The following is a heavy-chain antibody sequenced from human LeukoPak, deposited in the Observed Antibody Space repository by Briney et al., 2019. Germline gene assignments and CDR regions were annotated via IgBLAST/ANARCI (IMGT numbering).Heavy chain of an antibody. J-gene: IGHJ4*02. Sequence: ASVKVSCKASGYTFTSYGISWVRQAPGQGLEWMGWISAYNGNTNYAQKLQGRVTVTTDTSTSTAYMELRSLRSDDTAVYYCARDSEDTMIVVVITPLGYWGQGTLVTVSS. D-gene: IGHD3-22*01. CDR3: ARDSEDTMIVVVITPLGY. CDR2: ISAYNGNT. V-gene: IGHV1-18*01. CDR1: GYTFTSYG.